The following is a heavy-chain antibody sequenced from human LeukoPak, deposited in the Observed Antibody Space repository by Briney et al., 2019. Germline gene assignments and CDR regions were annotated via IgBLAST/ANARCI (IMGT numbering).Heavy chain of an antibody. CDR3: ARGYCSGGSCYLFPYYYYMDV. CDR2: IIPIFGTA. CDR1: GGTFSSYA. D-gene: IGHD2-15*01. V-gene: IGHV1-69*05. J-gene: IGHJ6*03. Sequence: PWASVNVSCKASGGTFSSYAISWVRQAPGQGLEWMGGIIPIFGTANYAQKFQGRVTITTDESTSTAYMELSSLRSEDTAVYYCARGYCSGGSCYLFPYYYYMDVWGKGTTVTVSS.